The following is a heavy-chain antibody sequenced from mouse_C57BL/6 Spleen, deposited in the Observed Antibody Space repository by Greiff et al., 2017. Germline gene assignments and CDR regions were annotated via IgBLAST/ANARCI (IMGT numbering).Heavy chain of an antibody. V-gene: IGHV1-55*01. CDR2: IYPGSGST. CDR1: GYTFTSYW. Sequence: VQLQQSGAELVKPGASVKMSCKASGYTFTSYWITWVKQRPGQGLEWIGDIYPGSGSTNYNEKFKSKATLTVDTSSSTAYMQLSSLTSEDSAVYYCARLYYDYDGLDYWGQGTTLTVSS. D-gene: IGHD2-4*01. CDR3: ARLYYDYDGLDY. J-gene: IGHJ2*01.